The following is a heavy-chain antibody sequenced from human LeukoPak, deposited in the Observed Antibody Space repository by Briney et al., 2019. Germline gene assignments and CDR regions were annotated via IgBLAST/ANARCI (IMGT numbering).Heavy chain of an antibody. J-gene: IGHJ4*02. CDR3: ARVRGVGGYSDC. CDR1: GYTFTGYY. D-gene: IGHD2-15*01. Sequence: ASVKVSCKASGYTFTGYYMHWVRQAPGQGLEWMGRINPNSGGTNYAQKVQGRVTMTRGTSISTAYMELSRLRSDDTAVYYCARVRGVGGYSDCWGQGTLVTVSS. V-gene: IGHV1-2*06. CDR2: INPNSGGT.